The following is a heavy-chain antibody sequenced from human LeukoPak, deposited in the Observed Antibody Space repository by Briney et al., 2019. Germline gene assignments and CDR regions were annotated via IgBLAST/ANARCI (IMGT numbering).Heavy chain of an antibody. Sequence: PGGSVRLSCAASGFTFISYAMSWVRQAPGKGLEWVSAISGSGGSTYYADSVKGRFTISRDNSKNTLYLQMNSLRAEDTAVYYCAKVIVVVVAAFDYWGQGTLVTVSS. CDR1: GFTFISYA. V-gene: IGHV3-23*01. CDR3: AKVIVVVVAAFDY. CDR2: ISGSGGST. D-gene: IGHD2-15*01. J-gene: IGHJ4*02.